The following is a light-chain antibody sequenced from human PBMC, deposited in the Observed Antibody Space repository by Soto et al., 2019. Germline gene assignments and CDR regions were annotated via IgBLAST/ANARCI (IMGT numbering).Light chain of an antibody. J-gene: IGKJ5*01. Sequence: IQLTQSPSSLSASVGDRVTITCRASQGLSSYLAWYQQKPGKAPKLLIYSASTLQSGVPSRFIGSGSGTDFTLTISSLQPEDFATYYCQQLNGYPITFGQGTRLEIK. CDR2: SAS. V-gene: IGKV1-9*01. CDR1: QGLSSY. CDR3: QQLNGYPIT.